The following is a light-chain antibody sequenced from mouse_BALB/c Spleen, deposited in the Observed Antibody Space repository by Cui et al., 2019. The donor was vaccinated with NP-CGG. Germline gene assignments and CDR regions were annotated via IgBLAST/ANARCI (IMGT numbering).Light chain of an antibody. CDR2: GTN. CDR3: ALWYSNHWV. V-gene: IGLV1*01. J-gene: IGLJ1*01. Sequence: QAVVTQASAPTTPPGETVTLTCRSSTGAVTTSNYANWVQEKPDHLFTGLIGGTNNRAPGVPARFSGSLIGDKAALTITGAQTEDEAIYFCALWYSNHWVFGGGTKLTVL. CDR1: TGAVTTSNY.